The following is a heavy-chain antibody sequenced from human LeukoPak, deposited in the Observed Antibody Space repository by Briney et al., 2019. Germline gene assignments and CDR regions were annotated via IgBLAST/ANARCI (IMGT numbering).Heavy chain of an antibody. Sequence: PGGSLRLSCAASGFTFGTYAMNWVRQAPGKGLEWVSYISSSSSTIYFPDSVKGRFTISRDNAKNSLYLQMNSLRAEDTAVYYCARALTTSWYYFDYWGQGTLVTVSS. V-gene: IGHV3-48*01. D-gene: IGHD2-2*01. CDR1: GFTFGTYA. J-gene: IGHJ4*02. CDR3: ARALTTSWYYFDY. CDR2: ISSSSSTI.